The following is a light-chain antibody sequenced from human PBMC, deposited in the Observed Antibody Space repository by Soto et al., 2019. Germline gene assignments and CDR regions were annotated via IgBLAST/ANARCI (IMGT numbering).Light chain of an antibody. Sequence: QSALTQPRSVSRSPGQSVTISCTGSSSDVGYYNYVSWYQQHPGKAPKLMIYDVTKRPSGVPDRFSGSKSGNTASLTISGLQTEDEADYYCCSYAGSSWVFGGGTKLTVL. V-gene: IGLV2-11*01. CDR1: SSDVGYYNY. CDR2: DVT. CDR3: CSYAGSSWV. J-gene: IGLJ3*02.